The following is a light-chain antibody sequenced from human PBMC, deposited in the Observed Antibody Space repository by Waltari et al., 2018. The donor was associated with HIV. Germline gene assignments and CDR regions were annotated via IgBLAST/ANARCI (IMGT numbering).Light chain of an antibody. Sequence: QSVLLQPPSPSGTPGQSVPISCSGSNSNIGSTYVYWYQQHPGTAPKLLIYRNDQRPSGVPDRFSGSKSGTSAALAISGLRYEDEADYYCAAWDDSRSGPVFGGGTKVTVL. CDR3: AAWDDSRSGPV. V-gene: IGLV1-47*01. CDR2: RND. J-gene: IGLJ2*01. CDR1: NSNIGSTY.